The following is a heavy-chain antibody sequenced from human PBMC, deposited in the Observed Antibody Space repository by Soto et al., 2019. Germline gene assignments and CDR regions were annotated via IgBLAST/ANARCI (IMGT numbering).Heavy chain of an antibody. CDR2: IYHTGTT. CDR3: VSEGLTMYGVLTPSFDR. Sequence: QVQLQESGPGLVKPSQTLSLTCTVSGASITSGDYSWNWIRQPPGKGLEWIGYIYHTGTTYYNPSLQSRVTISVDTSMNQFSLKLRSVTAADTAVYYCVSEGLTMYGVLTPSFDRWGQGTLVTVSS. V-gene: IGHV4-30-4*01. D-gene: IGHD3-3*01. J-gene: IGHJ5*02. CDR1: GASITSGDYS.